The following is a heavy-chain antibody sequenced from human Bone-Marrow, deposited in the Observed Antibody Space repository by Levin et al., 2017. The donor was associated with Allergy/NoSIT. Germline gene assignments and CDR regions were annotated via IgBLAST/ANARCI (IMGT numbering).Heavy chain of an antibody. CDR1: GGSISSSSYY. CDR2: IYYSGST. J-gene: IGHJ4*02. V-gene: IGHV4-39*01. CDR3: GKVVPAAPN. Sequence: SQTLSLTCTVSGGSISSSSYYWGWIRQPPGKGLEWIGSIYYSGSTYYNPSLKSRVTISVDTSKNQFSLKLSSVTAADTAVYYCGKVVPAAPNWGQGTLVTVSS. D-gene: IGHD2-2*01.